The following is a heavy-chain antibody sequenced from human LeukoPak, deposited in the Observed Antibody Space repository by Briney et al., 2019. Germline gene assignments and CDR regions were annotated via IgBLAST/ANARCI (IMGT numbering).Heavy chain of an antibody. CDR2: INNSGST. CDR3: ARGRITMVRGNNWFDP. CDR1: GGSFSGYY. Sequence: SSETLXLTCAVYGGSFSGYYWSWVRQPPGKGLEWIGEINNSGSTNNKPSPKSGDTISVNTSKKQSSLRRRYVNAAETAVYYCARGRITMVRGNNWFDPWGQGTLVTVSS. V-gene: IGHV4-34*04. J-gene: IGHJ5*02. D-gene: IGHD3-10*01.